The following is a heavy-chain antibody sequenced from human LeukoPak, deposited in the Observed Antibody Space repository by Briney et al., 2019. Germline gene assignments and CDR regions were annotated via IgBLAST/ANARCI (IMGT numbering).Heavy chain of an antibody. D-gene: IGHD3-16*01. V-gene: IGHV3-73*01. CDR3: VGHIEYVAPDS. CDR1: GLGFAGSA. Sequence: GGSLRLSCAASGLGFAGSAVHWVRQTSGPGLEWIGCVRSRDKNYATIYGASARGRFTISRDDSRNTASLQMNSLNTEDTAVYYCVGHIEYVAPDSWGQGTLVTVSS. CDR2: VRSRDKNYAT. J-gene: IGHJ4*02.